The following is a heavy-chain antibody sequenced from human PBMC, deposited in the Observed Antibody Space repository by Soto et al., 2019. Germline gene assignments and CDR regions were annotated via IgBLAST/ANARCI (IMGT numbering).Heavy chain of an antibody. CDR1: GFTFSSYA. J-gene: IGHJ1*01. CDR2: ISGSGDST. V-gene: IGHV3-23*01. D-gene: IGHD6-19*01. Sequence: PGGSLRLPCAASGFTFSSYAMSWVRQASGKGLEWVSGISGSGDSTYYADSVKGRFTISRDNSKNTLYLQMNSLRAEDTAVDYCAKGVPGIAVAGTGYFQHWGQGT. CDR3: AKGVPGIAVAGTGYFQH.